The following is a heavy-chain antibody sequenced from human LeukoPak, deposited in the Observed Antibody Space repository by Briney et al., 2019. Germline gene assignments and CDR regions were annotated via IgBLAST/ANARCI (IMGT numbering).Heavy chain of an antibody. CDR1: GFTFSNAW. Sequence: KPGGSLRLSCAASGFTFSNAWMSWVRQAPGKGLEWVGRIKSKTDGGTTDYAAPVKGRFTISRDDSKNTLYLQMNSLKTEDTAVYYCTTDRAVATIFQRYYYMDVWGKGTTVTVSS. J-gene: IGHJ6*03. CDR3: TTDRAVATIFQRYYYMDV. CDR2: IKSKTDGGTT. D-gene: IGHD5-12*01. V-gene: IGHV3-15*01.